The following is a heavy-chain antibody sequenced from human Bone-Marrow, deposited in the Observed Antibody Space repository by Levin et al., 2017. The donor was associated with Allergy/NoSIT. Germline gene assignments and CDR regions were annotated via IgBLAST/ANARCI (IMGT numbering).Heavy chain of an antibody. CDR1: GYNFINYY. J-gene: IGHJ6*02. CDR2: LNLHNGGT. D-gene: IGHD5-18*01. V-gene: IGHV1-2*06. Sequence: GESLKISCKASGYNFINYYIYWVRQAPGQGLEWMGRLNLHNGGTNSGQKFQGRVTMTRDTSISTAYMELSSLTSDDTAVYYCARGDTVMPYDYYYYGMDVWGQGTTVTVSS. CDR3: ARGDTVMPYDYYYYGMDV.